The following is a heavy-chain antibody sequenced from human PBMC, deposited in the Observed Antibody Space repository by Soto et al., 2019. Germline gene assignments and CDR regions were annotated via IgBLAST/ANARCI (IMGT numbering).Heavy chain of an antibody. CDR1: GGTFSSYA. D-gene: IGHD5-18*01. CDR2: IIPIFGTA. Sequence: SVKVSCKASGGTFSSYAISWVRQAPGQGLEWMGGIIPIFGTANYAQKFQGRVTITADESTSTVYMELSSLRSEDTAVYYCARDRLVQLWGIHYYYYGMDVWGQGTTVTVSS. J-gene: IGHJ6*02. CDR3: ARDRLVQLWGIHYYYYGMDV. V-gene: IGHV1-69*13.